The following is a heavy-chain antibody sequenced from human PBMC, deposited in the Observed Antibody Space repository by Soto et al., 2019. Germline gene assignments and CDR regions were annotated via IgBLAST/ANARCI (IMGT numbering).Heavy chain of an antibody. CDR3: ARLRIATNNYKWFDP. J-gene: IGHJ5*02. CDR2: IYVTGAV. CDR1: GAALNIGNYY. Sequence: PSETLSLTCSVSGAALNIGNYYWRCVRQVPGKGLEWIGHIYVTGAVDYNPSLRDRITISQDTSERQFSLNLRLVTAADTAVYYCARLRIATNNYKWFDPWGQGTLVTVSS. D-gene: IGHD2-21*01. V-gene: IGHV4-31*03.